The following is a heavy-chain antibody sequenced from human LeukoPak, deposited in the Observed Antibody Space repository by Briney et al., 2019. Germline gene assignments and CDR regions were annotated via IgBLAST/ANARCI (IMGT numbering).Heavy chain of an antibody. CDR2: IYYSWST. V-gene: IGHV4-39*01. J-gene: IGHJ3*02. Sequence: PSETLSLTCTVSGGAISSSSYYWGWSRQPPGKGLEWIGSIYYSWSTYYNPSIKSRVTISVDTSKNQFSLKLSSVTAADTAVYYCARFIAAGEDAFDIWGQGTMVTVST. CDR3: ARFIAAGEDAFDI. CDR1: GGAISSSSYY. D-gene: IGHD6-13*01.